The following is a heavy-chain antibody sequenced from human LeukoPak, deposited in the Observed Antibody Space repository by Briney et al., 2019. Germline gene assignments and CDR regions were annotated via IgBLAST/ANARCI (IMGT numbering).Heavy chain of an antibody. V-gene: IGHV1-69*01. CDR2: IIPIFGTA. CDR3: ASTYSSSYSDGYGLDV. J-gene: IGHJ6*02. Sequence: GSSVKVSCKASGGTFSNYAISWVRQAPGQGLEWMGGIIPIFGTANYAQMFQGRVTITADDSTSTTDMELSSLRSEATAVYYCASTYSSSYSDGYGLDVWGQGTTVTVSS. CDR1: GGTFSNYA. D-gene: IGHD6-13*01.